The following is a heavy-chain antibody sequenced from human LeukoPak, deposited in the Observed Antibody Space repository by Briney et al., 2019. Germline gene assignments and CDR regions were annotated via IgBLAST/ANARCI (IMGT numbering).Heavy chain of an antibody. Sequence: GGSLRLSCDASRFTFTIYAMSWVRQGTGKGLEWVSSITSSGEATYYADSVKGRFTSSRYNSRYTLFLQMNSLTAEDTAVYYCAKDRPNYYHSNGHYYRRDGDSWGQGTLVTVSS. CDR3: AKDRPNYYHSNGHYYRRDGDS. D-gene: IGHD3-22*01. J-gene: IGHJ5*01. CDR1: RFTFTIYA. CDR2: ITSSGEAT. V-gene: IGHV3-23*01.